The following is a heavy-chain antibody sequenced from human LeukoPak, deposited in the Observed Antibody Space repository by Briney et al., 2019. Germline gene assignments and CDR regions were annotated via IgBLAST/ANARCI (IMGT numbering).Heavy chain of an antibody. Sequence: SETLSLTCTVSGGSISSSSYYWGWIRQPPGKGLEWIGEINHSGSTNYNPSLESRVTISVDTSKNQFSLKLSSVTAADTAVYYCAGGRIVGSGNFNYWGQGTLVTVSS. V-gene: IGHV4-39*07. CDR2: INHSGST. J-gene: IGHJ4*02. CDR1: GGSISSSSYY. D-gene: IGHD3-10*01. CDR3: AGGRIVGSGNFNY.